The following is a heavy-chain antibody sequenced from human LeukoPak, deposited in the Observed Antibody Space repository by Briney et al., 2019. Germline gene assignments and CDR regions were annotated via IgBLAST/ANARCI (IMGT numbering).Heavy chain of an antibody. Sequence: SVNVSCKASGRTFSSYAISWVRQAPGQGLEWMGGIIPIFGTANYAQKFQGRVTITADESTSTAYMELRSLRSDDTAVYYCARVVVVEATITYFDYWGQGTLVTVSS. J-gene: IGHJ4*02. CDR2: IIPIFGTA. D-gene: IGHD5-12*01. CDR1: GRTFSSYA. CDR3: ARVVVVEATITYFDY. V-gene: IGHV1-69*13.